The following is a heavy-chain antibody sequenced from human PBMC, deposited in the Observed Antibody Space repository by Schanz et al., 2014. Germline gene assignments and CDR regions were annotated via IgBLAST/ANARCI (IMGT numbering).Heavy chain of an antibody. Sequence: EVQLVESGGGLVQPGGSLRLSCAASGFSFGTYAMSWVRQAPGKGLLWVSSISGTGGDDTYYADSVKGRFTISRDNSKNTLCLQMNSLRVEDTAVYYCAASSGWHPSTDYWGQGTLVTVSS. V-gene: IGHV3-23*04. D-gene: IGHD6-19*01. CDR1: GFSFGTYA. CDR3: AASSGWHPSTDY. CDR2: ISGTGGDDT. J-gene: IGHJ4*02.